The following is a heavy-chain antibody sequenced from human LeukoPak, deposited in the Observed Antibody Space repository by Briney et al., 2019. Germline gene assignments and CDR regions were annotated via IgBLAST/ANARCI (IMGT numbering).Heavy chain of an antibody. CDR1: GFTFSSYA. J-gene: IGHJ6*02. V-gene: IGHV3-23*01. CDR3: AKDLTIFGVVSRNYYGMDV. Sequence: GGSLRLSCAASGFTFSSYAMSWVRQAPGKGLEWVSAISGSGGSTYYADSVKGRFTISRDNSKNTLYLQVNSLRAEDTAVYYCAKDLTIFGVVSRNYYGMDVWGQGTTVTVSS. CDR2: ISGSGGST. D-gene: IGHD3-3*01.